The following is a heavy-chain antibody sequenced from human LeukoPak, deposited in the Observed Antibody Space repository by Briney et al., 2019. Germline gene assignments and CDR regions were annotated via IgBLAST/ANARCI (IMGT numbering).Heavy chain of an antibody. CDR3: ARGSESYSMGDY. CDR1: GYTFSNYY. CDR2: INPSGGST. D-gene: IGHD2-15*01. J-gene: IGHJ4*02. V-gene: IGHV1-46*01. Sequence: ASVKVSCKASGYTFSNYYMHWVRQAPGQGLEWIGIINPSGGSTTYVQKFQGRVTMTRDMSTSTIYMELSSLRSEDTAVYYCARGSESYSMGDYWGQGTLVTVSS.